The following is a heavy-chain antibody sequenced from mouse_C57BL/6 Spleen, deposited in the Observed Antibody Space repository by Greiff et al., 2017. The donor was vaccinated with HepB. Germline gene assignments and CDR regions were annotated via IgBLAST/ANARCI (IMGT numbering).Heavy chain of an antibody. J-gene: IGHJ4*01. CDR3: ARGIYYYGSSHGAMDY. CDR2: ISYSGST. V-gene: IGHV3-1*01. CDR1: GYSITSGYD. D-gene: IGHD1-1*01. Sequence: EVKVEESGPGMVKPSQSLSLTCTVTGYSITSGYDWHWIRHFPGNKLEWMGYISYSGSTNYNPSLKSRISITHDTSKNHFFLKLNSVTTEDTATYYCARGIYYYGSSHGAMDYWGQGTSVTVSS.